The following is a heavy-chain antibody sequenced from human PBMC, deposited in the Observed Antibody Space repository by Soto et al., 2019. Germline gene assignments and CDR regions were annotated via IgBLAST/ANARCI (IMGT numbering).Heavy chain of an antibody. CDR3: ARSVSFITPRPDY. CDR2: INPNNGDT. J-gene: IGHJ4*02. V-gene: IGHV1-2*02. D-gene: IGHD6-6*01. Sequence: VAPVKVSCKASGYTFPHHYLPWVRQAPGQGLECMGWINPNNGDTNYAQKFQGRVTMTRDTSISTAYMEVSRLRSDDTAVYYCARSVSFITPRPDYWGQGTLVTVSS. CDR1: GYTFPHHY.